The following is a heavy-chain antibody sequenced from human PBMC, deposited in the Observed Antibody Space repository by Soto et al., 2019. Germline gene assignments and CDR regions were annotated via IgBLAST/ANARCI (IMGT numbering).Heavy chain of an antibody. D-gene: IGHD6-6*01. CDR3: TRWAAHYYYYGMDV. V-gene: IGHV3-73*01. Sequence: LRLSCAASGFTFSGSAMHWVRQASGKGLEWVGRIRSKANSYATAYAASVKGRFTISRDDSKNTAYLQMNSLETEDTAVYYCTRWAAHYYYYGMDVWGQGTTVTVSS. J-gene: IGHJ6*02. CDR1: GFTFSGSA. CDR2: IRSKANSYAT.